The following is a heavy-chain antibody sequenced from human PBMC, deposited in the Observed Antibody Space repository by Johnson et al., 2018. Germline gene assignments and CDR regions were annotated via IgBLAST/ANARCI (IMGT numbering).Heavy chain of an antibody. CDR1: GFTFSNAW. CDR2: IKSKTDGGTA. D-gene: IGHD4-17*01. J-gene: IGHJ1*01. CDR3: TSDRGTDYGDFGDFQH. V-gene: IGHV3-15*01. Sequence: VQLQESVGGLVKPGGSLRLSCAASGFTFSNAWMSWVRKSPGKGLEWVGRIKSKTDGGTADYAAPVKGRITFSRDGSENTLYLKMNSLKTEATAVYYCTSDRGTDYGDFGDFQHWGQGTLVTVSS.